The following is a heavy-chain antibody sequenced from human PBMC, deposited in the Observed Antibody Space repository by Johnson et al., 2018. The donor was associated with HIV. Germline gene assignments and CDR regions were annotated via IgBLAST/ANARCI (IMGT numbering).Heavy chain of an antibody. J-gene: IGHJ3*02. CDR3: ARVCYYDSSGYVDAFDI. CDR2: IYSGGSTN. D-gene: IGHD3-22*01. V-gene: IGHV3-66*03. CDR1: GFTVSSNY. Sequence: VQLVESGGGLIQPGGSLRLSCAASGFTVSSNYMSWVRQAPGKGLEWVSVIYSGGSTNYYADSVKGRFTISRDNSKNTLYLQMSSLRAADTAVYYCARVCYYDSSGYVDAFDIWGQGTMVTVSS.